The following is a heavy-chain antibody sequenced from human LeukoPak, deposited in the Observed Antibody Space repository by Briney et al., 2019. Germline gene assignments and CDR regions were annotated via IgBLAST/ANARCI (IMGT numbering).Heavy chain of an antibody. Sequence: SETLSLTCTVSGGSISSSSYYWGWIRQPPGKGLEWIGSIYYSGSTYYNPSLKSRVTISVDTFKNQFSLKLSSVTAADTAVYYCAIRRTIFGVVTDAFDIRGQGTMVTVSS. J-gene: IGHJ3*02. CDR2: IYYSGST. CDR1: GGSISSSSYY. D-gene: IGHD3-3*01. V-gene: IGHV4-39*07. CDR3: AIRRTIFGVVTDAFDI.